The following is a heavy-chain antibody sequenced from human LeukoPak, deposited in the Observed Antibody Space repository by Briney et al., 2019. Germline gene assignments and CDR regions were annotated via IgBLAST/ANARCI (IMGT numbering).Heavy chain of an antibody. J-gene: IGHJ5*02. CDR2: IYSGGST. Sequence: GGSLRLSCAASGFTVSSNYMSWVRQAPGKGLEWVSVIYSGGSTYTADSVKGRFTISRDNSKNTLYLQMNSLRVEDTAVYYCARGDCSSTSCFVFDPWGPGTLVIVSS. D-gene: IGHD2-2*01. CDR1: GFTVSSNY. V-gene: IGHV3-53*01. CDR3: ARGDCSSTSCFVFDP.